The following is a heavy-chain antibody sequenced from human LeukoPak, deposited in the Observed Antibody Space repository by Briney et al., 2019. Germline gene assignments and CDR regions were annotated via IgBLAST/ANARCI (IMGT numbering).Heavy chain of an antibody. J-gene: IGHJ4*02. CDR3: AKDPRDYVWGSYRLPKYYFDY. CDR1: GFTFSSYA. D-gene: IGHD3-16*02. V-gene: IGHV3-23*01. CDR2: ISGSGGST. Sequence: GGSLRLSCAASGFTFSSYAMSWVRQAPGKGLEWVSAISGSGGSTYYADSVKGRFTISRDNSKNTLYLQMNSLRAEDTAVYYCAKDPRDYVWGSYRLPKYYFDYWGQGTLVTVSS.